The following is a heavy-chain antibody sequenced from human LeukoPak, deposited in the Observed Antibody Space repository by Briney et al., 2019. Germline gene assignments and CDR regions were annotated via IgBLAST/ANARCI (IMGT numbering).Heavy chain of an antibody. V-gene: IGHV4-59*01. CDR2: ISYSGST. CDR1: GGSISSYY. Sequence: SETLSLTCTVSGGSISSYYWSWIRQPPGKGLEWIGYISYSGSTDYNPSLKSRVTISGDTSKNQFSLKLRSVTAADTAVYYCARDVTPYYYMDVWGKGTTVTISS. CDR3: ARDVTPYYYMDV. D-gene: IGHD3-16*02. J-gene: IGHJ6*03.